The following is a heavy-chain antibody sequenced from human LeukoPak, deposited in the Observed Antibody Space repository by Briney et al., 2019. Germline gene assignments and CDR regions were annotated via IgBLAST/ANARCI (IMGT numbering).Heavy chain of an antibody. V-gene: IGHV3-23*01. Sequence: GGSLRLSCAASGFTFSSYAMSWVRQAPGKGLEWVSAISGSGGSTYYADSVRGRFTISRDNSKNTLYLQMSSLRAEDTAVYYCAKASHTRTFLSFYYYYGMDVWGQGTTVTVSS. CDR2: ISGSGGST. CDR3: AKASHTRTFLSFYYYYGMDV. J-gene: IGHJ6*02. D-gene: IGHD1-14*01. CDR1: GFTFSSYA.